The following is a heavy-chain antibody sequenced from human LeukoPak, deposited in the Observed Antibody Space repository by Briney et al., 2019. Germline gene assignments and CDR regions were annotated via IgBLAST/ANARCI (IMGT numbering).Heavy chain of an antibody. Sequence: GGSLRLSCAASGFTFSSYSMNWVRQAPGKGLEWVSSISSSSYIYYADSVKGRFTISRDNAKNSLYLQMNSLRAEDTAVYYCAREQSGWYYFDYWGQGTLVTVSS. CDR2: ISSSSYI. CDR1: GFTFSSYS. D-gene: IGHD6-13*01. V-gene: IGHV3-21*01. CDR3: AREQSGWYYFDY. J-gene: IGHJ4*02.